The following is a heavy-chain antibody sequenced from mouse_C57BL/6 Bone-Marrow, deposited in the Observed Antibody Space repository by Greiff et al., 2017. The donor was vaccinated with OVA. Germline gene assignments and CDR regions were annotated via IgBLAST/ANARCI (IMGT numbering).Heavy chain of an antibody. CDR3: AIYGYDGFDY. V-gene: IGHV1-64*01. CDR1: GYTFTSYW. J-gene: IGHJ2*01. CDR2: IHPNSGST. Sequence: QVQLQQPGAELVKPGASVKLSCKASGYTFTSYWMHWVKQRPGQGLEWIGMIHPNSGSTNYNQKFKGKATLTVDKSSSTAYMQLSSLTSEDSAVYYCAIYGYDGFDYWGQGTTLTVSS. D-gene: IGHD2-2*01.